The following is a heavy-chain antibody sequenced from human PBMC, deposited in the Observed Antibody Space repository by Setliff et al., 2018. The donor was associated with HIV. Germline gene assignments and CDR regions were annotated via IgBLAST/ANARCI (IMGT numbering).Heavy chain of an antibody. D-gene: IGHD3-3*01. J-gene: IGHJ3*02. CDR1: GSTFTDYF. Sequence: VSVKVSYKASGSTFTDYFIHWVRQAPVQGLAGVGRINPSNGATDFGQKFQGWITMTRDTSSRTAYLEVNRLTSDDTAVDYCAREYDVLSGSYISAFDIWGQGTMVTVSS. V-gene: IGHV1-2*04. CDR3: AREYDVLSGSYISAFDI. CDR2: INPSNGAT.